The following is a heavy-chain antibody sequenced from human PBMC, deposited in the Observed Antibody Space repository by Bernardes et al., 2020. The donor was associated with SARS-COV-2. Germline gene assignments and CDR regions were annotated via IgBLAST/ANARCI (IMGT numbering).Heavy chain of an antibody. V-gene: IGHV4-31*03. CDR2: IYYSGST. D-gene: IGHD1-26*01. CDR3: AREVATHRREYFDY. CDR1: GGSISSGGYY. Sequence: SQTLSLTCPVSGGSISSGGYYWSWIRQHPGKGLEWIGYIYYSGSTYYNPSLKSRVTISVDTSKNQFSLKLSSVTAADTAVYYCAREVATHRREYFDYWGQGTLVTVSS. J-gene: IGHJ4*02.